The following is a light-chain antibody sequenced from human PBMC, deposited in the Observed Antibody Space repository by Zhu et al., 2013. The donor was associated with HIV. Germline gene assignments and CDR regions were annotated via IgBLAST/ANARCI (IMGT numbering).Light chain of an antibody. Sequence: AIVLTQSPSSLSASVGDRVTITCRASQGISSALAWYQHKPGKAPELLIYDAANLESGVSSRFSGSGSGTDFSLTISSLQPEDFGTYYCQQYNTYPVTFGQGTRLDIK. V-gene: IGKV1-13*02. CDR3: QQYNTYPVT. CDR2: DAA. J-gene: IGKJ5*01. CDR1: QGISSA.